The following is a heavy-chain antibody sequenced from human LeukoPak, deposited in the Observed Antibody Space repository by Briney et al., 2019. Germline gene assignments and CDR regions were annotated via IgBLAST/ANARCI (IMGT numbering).Heavy chain of an antibody. V-gene: IGHV1-69*05. CDR1: GGTFSSYA. D-gene: IGHD1-26*01. Sequence: PEASVKVSCKASGGTFSSYAISWVRQAPGQGLEWMGGIIPIFGTANYAQKFQGRVTITTDESTSTAYMEMSSLRSEDTAVYYCARTLYSGSFHWFDPWGQGTLVTVSS. J-gene: IGHJ5*02. CDR3: ARTLYSGSFHWFDP. CDR2: IIPIFGTA.